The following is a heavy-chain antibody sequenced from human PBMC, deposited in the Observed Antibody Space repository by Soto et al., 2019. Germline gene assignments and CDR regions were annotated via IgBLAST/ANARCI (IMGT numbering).Heavy chain of an antibody. Sequence: EVQLVESGGGLVKPGGSLRLSCAASGLTFSSYSMNWVRQAPGKGLEWVSSISSSSSYIYYADSVKGRFTISRDNAKNSLYLQMNSLRAEDTAVYYCARDPGIAVAGTNYMDVWGKGTTVTVSS. CDR3: ARDPGIAVAGTNYMDV. CDR1: GLTFSSYS. D-gene: IGHD6-19*01. V-gene: IGHV3-21*01. CDR2: ISSSSSYI. J-gene: IGHJ6*03.